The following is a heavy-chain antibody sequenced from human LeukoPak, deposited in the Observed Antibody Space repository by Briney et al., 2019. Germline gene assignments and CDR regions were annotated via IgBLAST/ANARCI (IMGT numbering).Heavy chain of an antibody. Sequence: SETLSLTCSVSNSSISSDYYWGWIRQSPGTGLDWNGSIYHSGTTHYYPSLKNRLSMSIDTSRNQFSLHLNSVTAADTAVYYCARALYYYETSGYTFASWGQGTLVTVS. CDR3: ARALYYYETSGYTFAS. CDR2: IYHSGTT. J-gene: IGHJ4*02. CDR1: NSSISSDYY. D-gene: IGHD3-22*01. V-gene: IGHV4-38-2*02.